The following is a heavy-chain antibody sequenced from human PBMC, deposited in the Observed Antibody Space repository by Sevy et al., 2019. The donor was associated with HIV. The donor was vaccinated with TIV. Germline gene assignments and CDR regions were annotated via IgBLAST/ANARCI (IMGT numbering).Heavy chain of an antibody. Sequence: GGSLRLSCAASGFTFSNYAMSWVRQVPGKGLEWVSAISGSGGRIYYADSVKGRFTISRDNSKNTLYLQMNSLRAEDTAVYYCATEGLSGYDAPFAYWGQGTLVTVSS. D-gene: IGHD5-12*01. CDR3: ATEGLSGYDAPFAY. CDR2: ISGSGGRI. J-gene: IGHJ4*02. V-gene: IGHV3-23*01. CDR1: GFTFSNYA.